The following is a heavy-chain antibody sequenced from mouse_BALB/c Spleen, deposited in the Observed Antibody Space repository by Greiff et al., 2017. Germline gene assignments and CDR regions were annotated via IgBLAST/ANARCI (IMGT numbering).Heavy chain of an antibody. D-gene: IGHD4-1*01. J-gene: IGHJ4*01. CDR3: TRSGRYYAMDY. CDR1: GYTFTSYY. V-gene: IGHV1S81*02. CDR2: INPSNGGT. Sequence: ESGAELVKPGASVKLSCKASGYTFTSYYMYWVKQRPGQGLEWIGEINPSNGGTNFNEKFKSKATLTVDKSSSTAYMQLSSLTSEDSAVYYCTRSGRYYAMDYWGQGTSVTVSS.